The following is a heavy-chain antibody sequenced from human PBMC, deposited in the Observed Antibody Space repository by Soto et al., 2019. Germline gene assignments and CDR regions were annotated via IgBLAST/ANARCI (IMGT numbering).Heavy chain of an antibody. CDR2: TRNKANSYTT. Sequence: GGSLRLSCAASGFTFSDHYMDWVRQAPGKGLEWVGRTRNKANSYTTEYAASVKGRFTISRDDSKNSLYLQMNSLKTEDTAVYYCVRARGVIGGGRNFDIWGQGTMVTVSS. D-gene: IGHD3-10*01. V-gene: IGHV3-72*01. J-gene: IGHJ3*02. CDR1: GFTFSDHY. CDR3: VRARGVIGGGRNFDI.